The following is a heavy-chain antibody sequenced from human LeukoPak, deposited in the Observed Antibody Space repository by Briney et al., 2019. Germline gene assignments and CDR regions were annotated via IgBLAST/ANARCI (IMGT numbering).Heavy chain of an antibody. D-gene: IGHD6-13*01. J-gene: IGHJ5*02. CDR2: INHSGST. CDR1: GGSFSGYY. V-gene: IGHV4-34*01. CDR3: ARPGPPHQLDNNWFDP. Sequence: SETLSLTCAVYGGSFSGYYWSWIRQPPGKGLEWIGEINHSGSTNYNPSLKSRVTISVDTSKNQFSLKLSSVTAADTAVYYCARPGPPHQLDNNWFDPWGQGTLVTVSS.